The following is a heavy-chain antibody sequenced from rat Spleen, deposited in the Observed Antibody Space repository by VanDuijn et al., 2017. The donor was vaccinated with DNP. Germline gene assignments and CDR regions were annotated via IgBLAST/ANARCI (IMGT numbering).Heavy chain of an antibody. CDR1: GFSLSSYG. J-gene: IGHJ3*01. V-gene: IGHV2-15*01. D-gene: IGHD1-2*01. CDR3: TREREQLIYPFAY. Sequence: QVQLKESGPGLVQPSQTLSLTCTVSGFSLSSYGVSWVRQPPGKGLEWIGAIWSGGGTDYNSGLKSRLSISRDTSKSQVLLKMNSLQTEDTAIYFCTREREQLIYPFAYWGQGTLVTVSS. CDR2: IWSGGGT.